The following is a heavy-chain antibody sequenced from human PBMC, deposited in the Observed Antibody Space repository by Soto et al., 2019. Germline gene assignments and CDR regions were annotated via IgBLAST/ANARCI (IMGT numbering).Heavy chain of an antibody. CDR3: ARDLNWALDY. CDR2: IVPIFGTF. CDR1: GGTFGRNT. J-gene: IGHJ4*02. D-gene: IGHD7-27*01. Sequence: QVHLVQSAAEVKKPWSSVRVSCTVSGGTFGRNTIVGVRQAPEQGLECMGHIVPIFGTFKYAQKFQGRVTFTADESTTTAYMDLSSLTSEDTAVYFCARDLNWALDYWGQGTLVTVSS. V-gene: IGHV1-69*01.